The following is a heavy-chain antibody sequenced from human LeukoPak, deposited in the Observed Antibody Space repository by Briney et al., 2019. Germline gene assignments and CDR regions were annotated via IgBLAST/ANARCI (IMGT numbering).Heavy chain of an antibody. J-gene: IGHJ6*04. CDR2: IKTDGSIT. CDR1: GFSFSVYW. Sequence: PGGSLRLSCAASGFSFSVYWMHWVRQAPGKGPVWVSRIKTDGSITDYADFVKDRFTISRDNAKNSLYLQMNSLRAEDTAVYYCAELGITMIGGVWGKGTTVTISS. CDR3: AELGITMIGGV. V-gene: IGHV3-74*01. D-gene: IGHD3-10*02.